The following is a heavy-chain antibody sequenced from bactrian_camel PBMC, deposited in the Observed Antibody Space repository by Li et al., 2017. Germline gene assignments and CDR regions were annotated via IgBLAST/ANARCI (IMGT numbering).Heavy chain of an antibody. CDR2: INSGGGST. CDR1: GFTFSSYV. CDR3: ASFQSNF. Sequence: DVQLVESGGGLVEPGGSLRLSCAASGFTFSSYVMNWVRQAPGKGLEWVSTINSGGGSTYYADSVKGRFTISRDDAKNTLYLQMNSLQTEDTAVYYCASFQSNFWGQGTQVTVS. J-gene: IGHJ4*01. V-gene: IGHV3S40*01.